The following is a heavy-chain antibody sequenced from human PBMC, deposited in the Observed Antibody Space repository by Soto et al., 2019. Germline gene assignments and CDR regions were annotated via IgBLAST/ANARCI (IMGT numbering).Heavy chain of an antibody. J-gene: IGHJ4*02. CDR3: ARDTPRGYYDSSGYYYPFDY. V-gene: IGHV3-21*01. CDR1: GFTFSSYS. D-gene: IGHD3-22*01. Sequence: GGSLRLSCAASGFTFSSYSMNWVRQAPGKGLEWVSSISSSSSYIYYADSVKGRFTISRDNAKNSLYLQTNSLRAEDTAVYYCARDTPRGYYDSSGYYYPFDYWGQGTLVTVSS. CDR2: ISSSSSYI.